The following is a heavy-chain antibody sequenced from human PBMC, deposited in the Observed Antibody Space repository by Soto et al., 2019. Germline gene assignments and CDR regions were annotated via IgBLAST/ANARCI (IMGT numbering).Heavy chain of an antibody. V-gene: IGHV3-48*02. CDR3: ARDKAAGYCTSDSCYSPLDY. Sequence: GGSLRLSCAASGFTFSSYSMNWVRQAPGKGLEWVSYISSGSDTIHYADSVKGRFTSSRDNAKSSLYLQMNSLSDDDTAVYYCARDKAAGYCTSDSCYSPLDYWGQGTLVTVSS. J-gene: IGHJ4*02. CDR2: ISSGSDTI. CDR1: GFTFSSYS. D-gene: IGHD2-2*02.